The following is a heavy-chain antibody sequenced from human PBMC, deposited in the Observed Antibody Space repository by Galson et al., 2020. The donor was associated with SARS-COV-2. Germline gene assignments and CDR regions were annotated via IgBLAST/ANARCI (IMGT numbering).Heavy chain of an antibody. J-gene: IGHJ3*01. CDR2: VRNKANSYAT. Sequence: GESLKISCSASGFIFSDYAMHWVRQAPGKGLEWVGRVRNKANSYATGYAASVKGRFTISRDDSKNTAYLLMNSLKTEDTAVYYCATGYSSSTTLRFWGQGTLVTVSS. CDR1: GFIFSDYA. D-gene: IGHD6-13*01. V-gene: IGHV3-73*01. CDR3: ATGYSSSTTLRF.